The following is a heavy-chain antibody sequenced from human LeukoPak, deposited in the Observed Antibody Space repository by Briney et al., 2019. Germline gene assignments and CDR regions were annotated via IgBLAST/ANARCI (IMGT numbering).Heavy chain of an antibody. CDR1: GYTLTSYA. V-gene: IGHV1-3*01. CDR2: INAGNGNT. Sequence: ASVKVSCKASGYTLTSYAMHWVRQAPGQRLEWMGWINAGNGNTKYSQKFQGRVTITRDTSASTAYMELSSLRSEDTAVYYCARDSGGYEFDYWGQGTLVTVSS. D-gene: IGHD5-12*01. J-gene: IGHJ4*02. CDR3: ARDSGGYEFDY.